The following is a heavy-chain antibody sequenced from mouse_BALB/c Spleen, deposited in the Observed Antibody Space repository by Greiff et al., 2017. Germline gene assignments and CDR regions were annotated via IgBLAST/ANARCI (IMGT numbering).Heavy chain of an antibody. CDR3: ARGDGYYEYFDV. V-gene: IGHV1-7*01. J-gene: IGHJ1*01. D-gene: IGHD2-3*01. Sequence: QVQLQQPGAELVKPGASVKLSCKASGYTFTSYWMHWVKQRPGQGLEWIGYINPSTGYTEYNQKFKDKATLTADKSSSTAYMQLSSLTSEDSAVYYCARGDGYYEYFDVWGAGTTVTVSS. CDR2: INPSTGYT. CDR1: GYTFTSYW.